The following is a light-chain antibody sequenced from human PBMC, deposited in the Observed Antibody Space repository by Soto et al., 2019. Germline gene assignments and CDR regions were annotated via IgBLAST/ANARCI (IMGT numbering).Light chain of an antibody. CDR1: QSISSW. J-gene: IGKJ1*01. CDR3: QQYNSYSST. V-gene: IGKV1-5*01. CDR2: DAS. Sequence: DIHMTQSPSTLSASVGDRVTITCRASQSISSWFAWYKQKPGRAPKLLIYDASILESGIPSRFSGVGSGTDFTLTISSLQPDDFATYYGQQYNSYSSTFGQGTKVEIK.